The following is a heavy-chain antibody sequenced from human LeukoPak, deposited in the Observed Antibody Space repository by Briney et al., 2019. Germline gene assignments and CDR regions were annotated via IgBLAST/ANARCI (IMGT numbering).Heavy chain of an antibody. CDR3: ASPDRYGGYGLVY. J-gene: IGHJ4*02. CDR2: IYTGGST. V-gene: IGHV4-4*07. Sequence: SETLSLTCTVSGGSISSYYWSWIRQPAGKGLEWIGRIYTGGSTNYNPSLKSRVTMSVDTSKNQFSLKLSSVTAADTAVYYCASPDRYGGYGLVYWGQGTLVTVSS. D-gene: IGHD5-12*01. CDR1: GGSISSYY.